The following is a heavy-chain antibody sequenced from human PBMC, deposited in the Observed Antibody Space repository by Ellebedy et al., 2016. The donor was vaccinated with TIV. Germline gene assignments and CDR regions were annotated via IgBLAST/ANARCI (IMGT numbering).Heavy chain of an antibody. CDR2: INTDGSSI. D-gene: IGHD6-13*01. CDR3: VRGGLPAAGDY. J-gene: IGHJ4*02. V-gene: IGHV3-74*01. CDR1: GFTFSSYW. Sequence: GESLKISCAASGFTFSSYWMQRVRQAPGKGLVWVSRINTDGSSINYADSVKGRFTISRDNAKNTQYLQMNSLRADDTAIYYCVRGGLPAAGDYWGQGTLVTVSS.